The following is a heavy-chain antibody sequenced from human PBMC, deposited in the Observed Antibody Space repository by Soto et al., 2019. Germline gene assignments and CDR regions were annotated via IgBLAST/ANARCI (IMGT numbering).Heavy chain of an antibody. CDR2: INRDGSRT. D-gene: IGHD2-8*01. V-gene: IGHV3-74*01. J-gene: IGHJ4*02. CDR3: ARGVNGYYYVDY. CDR1: GFISSSYW. Sequence: EVQLVESGGNVLQPGGCLRLSCAASGFISSSYWMHWVRQAPGKGLVWVSRINRDGSRTDYADSVKGRFAVSRDNAKNTVLLQMNSLRADDTAVYYCARGVNGYYYVDYWGQGTLVTVSS.